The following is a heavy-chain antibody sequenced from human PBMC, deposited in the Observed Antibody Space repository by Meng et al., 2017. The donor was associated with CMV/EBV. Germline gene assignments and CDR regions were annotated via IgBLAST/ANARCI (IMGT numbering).Heavy chain of an antibody. D-gene: IGHD3-16*01. CDR2: ISSSSSTI. Sequence: GGSLRLSCAASGFTFSSYSMNWVRQAPGKGLEWVSYISSSSSTIYYADSVKGRFTISRDNAKNSLYLQMNSLRAEDTAVYYCARDYKFMITSVDYWGQGTLVTVSS. CDR3: ARDYKFMITSVDY. CDR1: GFTFSSYS. V-gene: IGHV3-48*04. J-gene: IGHJ4*02.